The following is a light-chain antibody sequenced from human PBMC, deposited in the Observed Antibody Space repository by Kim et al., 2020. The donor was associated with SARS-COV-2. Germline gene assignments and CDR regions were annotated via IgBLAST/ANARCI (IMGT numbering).Light chain of an antibody. CDR3: LQHKSYPYT. Sequence: SASVGDRVTITCRASQDISNFLAWFQQKPGKVPKRLIDATSSLQSGVPSRFSGSGSGTEYSLTISSLQPEDFATYYCLQHKSYPYTLGQGTKLEI. CDR2: ATS. V-gene: IGKV1-17*03. CDR1: QDISNF. J-gene: IGKJ2*01.